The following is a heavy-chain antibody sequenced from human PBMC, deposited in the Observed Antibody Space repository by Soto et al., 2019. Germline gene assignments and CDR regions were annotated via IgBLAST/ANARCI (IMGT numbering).Heavy chain of an antibody. CDR3: GYVGGYSTGDYAFDV. J-gene: IGHJ4*02. V-gene: IGHV1-18*04. CDR1: GSTFTSNG. D-gene: IGHD2-8*02. Sequence: GASVKVSCKVSGSTFTSNGIGWVRQAPGQGLEWLGWISTYNENIDSAPKLEDRLTMTTDRSTTTAYMELRNLESDDTALSYCGYVGGYSTGDYAFDVWGQGTPVTVSS. CDR2: ISTYNENI.